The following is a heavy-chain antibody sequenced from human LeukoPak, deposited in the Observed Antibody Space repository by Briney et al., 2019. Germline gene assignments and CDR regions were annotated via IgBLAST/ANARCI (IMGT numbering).Heavy chain of an antibody. CDR1: GFTFSSYG. J-gene: IGHJ4*02. V-gene: IGHV3-30*18. CDR2: ISYDGSNK. D-gene: IGHD3-10*01. CDR3: AKDGHAMVRTTRIGSFGY. Sequence: GGSLRLSCAASGFTFSSYGMHWVRQAPGKGLEWVAVISYDGSNKYYADSVKGRFTISRDNSKNTLYLQMNSLRAEDTAVYYCAKDGHAMVRTTRIGSFGYWGQGTLVTVSS.